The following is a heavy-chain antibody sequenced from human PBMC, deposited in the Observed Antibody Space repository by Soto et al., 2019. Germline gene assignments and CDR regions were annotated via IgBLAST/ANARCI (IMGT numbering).Heavy chain of an antibody. D-gene: IGHD2-8*01. J-gene: IGHJ4*02. CDR2: IFYSGST. V-gene: IGHV4-4*02. CDR3: VHHGGVPYYYDF. Sequence: PSETLSLTCAVSGGSLSSSSWWSWVRQPPGKTLEWLGEIFYSGSTKYNPSLNSRVTISADQSKNDFSLRLSSVTAADTAVYYCVHHGGVPYYYDFWGQGMLVTVS. CDR1: GGSLSSSSW.